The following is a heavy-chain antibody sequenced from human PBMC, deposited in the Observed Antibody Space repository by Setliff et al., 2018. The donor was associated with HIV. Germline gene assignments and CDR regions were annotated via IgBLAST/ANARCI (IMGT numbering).Heavy chain of an antibody. D-gene: IGHD3-3*01. CDR3: ARDNLYYNLYDGSPVYGMDV. CDR1: GGSISSETFS. J-gene: IGHJ6*02. V-gene: IGHV4-61*02. CDR2: IYTSGST. Sequence: KPSETLSLTFTVSGGSISSETFSWNWIRQPAGKGLEWIGRIYTSGSTDYNPSLKSRVTMAVDTSKNQFSLKLSSVTAADTGVYYCARDNLYYNLYDGSPVYGMDVWGQGTTVTVSS.